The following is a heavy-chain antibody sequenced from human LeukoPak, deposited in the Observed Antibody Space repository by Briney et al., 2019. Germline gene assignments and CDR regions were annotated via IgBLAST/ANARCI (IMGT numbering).Heavy chain of an antibody. CDR3: AKWSGDSSGYYPFFDY. J-gene: IGHJ4*02. CDR1: GCTFSSYA. V-gene: IGHV3-23*01. D-gene: IGHD3-22*01. Sequence: GSLRLSCAASGCTFSSYAMSWVRQAPGKGLEWVSAISGSGGSTYYADSVKGRFTISRDNSKNTLYLQMNSLRAEDTAVYYCAKWSGDSSGYYPFFDYWGQGTLVTVSS. CDR2: ISGSGGST.